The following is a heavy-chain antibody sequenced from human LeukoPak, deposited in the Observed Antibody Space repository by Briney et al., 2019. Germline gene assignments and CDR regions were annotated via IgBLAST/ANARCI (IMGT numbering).Heavy chain of an antibody. Sequence: ASVKVSCKASGYTFTSYDINWVRQATGQGLEWMGGIIPIFGTANYAQKFQGRVTITTDESTSTAYMELSSLRSEDTAVYYCASAVPAAPPVYWGQGTLVTVSS. CDR2: IIPIFGTA. V-gene: IGHV1-69*05. J-gene: IGHJ4*02. CDR3: ASAVPAAPPVY. CDR1: GYTFTSYD. D-gene: IGHD2-2*01.